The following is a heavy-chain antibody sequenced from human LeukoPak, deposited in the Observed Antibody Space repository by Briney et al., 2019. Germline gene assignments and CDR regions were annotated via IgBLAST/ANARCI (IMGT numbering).Heavy chain of an antibody. CDR2: ISSSSSYI. Sequence: GGSLRLSCAASGFTFSSYSMNWVRQAPGKGLEWVSSISSSSSYIYYADSVKGRFTISRDNAKNSLYLQMNSLRAEDTAVYYCARKVLYYYGSGSYLDPWGQGTLVTVFS. CDR3: ARKVLYYYGSGSYLDP. J-gene: IGHJ5*02. V-gene: IGHV3-21*01. D-gene: IGHD3-10*01. CDR1: GFTFSSYS.